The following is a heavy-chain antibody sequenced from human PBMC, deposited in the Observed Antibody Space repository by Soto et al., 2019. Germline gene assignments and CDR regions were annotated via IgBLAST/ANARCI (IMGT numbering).Heavy chain of an antibody. CDR1: GFTFSSYG. D-gene: IGHD3-10*01. Sequence: PGGSLRLSCAASGFTFSSYGMHWVRQAPGKGLEWVAVISYDGSNKYYADSVKGRFTISRDNSKNTLYLQMNSLRAEDTAVYYCAKSRALLADAFDIRGQGTMVT. CDR2: ISYDGSNK. J-gene: IGHJ3*02. CDR3: AKSRALLADAFDI. V-gene: IGHV3-30*18.